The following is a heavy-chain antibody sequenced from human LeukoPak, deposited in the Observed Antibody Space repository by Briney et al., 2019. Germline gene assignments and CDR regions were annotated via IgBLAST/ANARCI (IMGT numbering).Heavy chain of an antibody. V-gene: IGHV1-69*13. D-gene: IGHD2-15*01. J-gene: IGHJ5*02. CDR2: IIPIFGTA. CDR3: AREGSWLLSPQNNWFDP. CDR1: GYTFSIYG. Sequence: SVKVSCKASGYTFSIYGITWVRQAPGQGLEWMGGIIPIFGTANYAQKFQGRVTITADESTSTAYMELSSLRSEDTAVYYCAREGSWLLSPQNNWFDPWGQGTLVTVSS.